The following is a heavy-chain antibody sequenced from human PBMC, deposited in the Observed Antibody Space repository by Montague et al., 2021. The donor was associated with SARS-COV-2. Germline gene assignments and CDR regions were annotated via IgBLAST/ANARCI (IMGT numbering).Heavy chain of an antibody. Sequence: TLSLTCTVSGGSISSGGYYWSWIRQHPGDGLGWIGFICNGGSTHSSPSLKGRVTISLDTSENQFSLNLSSVTAADTAVYFCARGSGNLVRGDHLDLWGQGTLVTVSS. J-gene: IGHJ5*02. V-gene: IGHV4-31*03. CDR2: ICNGGST. CDR1: GGSISSGGYY. CDR3: ARGSGNLVRGDHLDL. D-gene: IGHD3-10*01.